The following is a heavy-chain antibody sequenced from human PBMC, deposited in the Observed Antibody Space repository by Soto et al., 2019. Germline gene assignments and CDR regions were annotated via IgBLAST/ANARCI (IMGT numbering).Heavy chain of an antibody. J-gene: IGHJ5*02. CDR2: IVPLFCTA. Sequence: QVQLVQSGAEVKEPGSSVNVSCKTSGGTFGNTAVTWVRQVPGQGLEWIGGIVPLFCTANYAQKFRGRVMITADESTSTAYMDLSSLRSVDTAIYYCARDGDPGYSFWSGPLGGGRFDPWGQGTLVTVSS. CDR1: GGTFGNTA. D-gene: IGHD3-3*01. V-gene: IGHV1-69*12. CDR3: ARDGDPGYSFWSGPLGGGRFDP.